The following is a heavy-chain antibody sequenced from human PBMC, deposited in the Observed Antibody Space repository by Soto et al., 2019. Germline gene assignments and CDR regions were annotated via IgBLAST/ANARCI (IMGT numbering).Heavy chain of an antibody. Sequence: GGSLILSCAASGFTFSSYAMSWVRQAPGKGLEWVSAISGSGGSTYYADSVKGRFTISRDNSKNTLYLQMNSLRAEDTAVYYCATRTLGYCSGGSCLASDYWGQGTLVTVSS. CDR1: GFTFSSYA. CDR2: ISGSGGST. V-gene: IGHV3-23*01. D-gene: IGHD2-15*01. J-gene: IGHJ4*02. CDR3: ATRTLGYCSGGSCLASDY.